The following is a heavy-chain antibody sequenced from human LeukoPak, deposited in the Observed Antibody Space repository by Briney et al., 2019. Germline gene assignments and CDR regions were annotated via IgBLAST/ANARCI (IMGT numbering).Heavy chain of an antibody. CDR2: ISSSSSYI. D-gene: IGHD2-2*01. J-gene: IGHJ3*02. V-gene: IGHV3-21*01. CDR1: GFTFSSYS. Sequence: GGSLRLSCAASGFTFSSYSMNWVRQAPGKGLEWVSSISSSSSYIYYADSVKGRFTISRDNAKNSLYLQVNSLRAEDTAVYYCARAGRVVPAAKNAFDIWGQGTMVTVSS. CDR3: ARAGRVVPAAKNAFDI.